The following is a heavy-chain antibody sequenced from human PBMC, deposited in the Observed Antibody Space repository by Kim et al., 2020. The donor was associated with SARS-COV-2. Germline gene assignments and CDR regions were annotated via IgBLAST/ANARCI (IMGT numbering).Heavy chain of an antibody. CDR2: IYYSGSP. J-gene: IGHJ5*02. CDR1: GGSISSYY. D-gene: IGHD6-19*01. V-gene: IGHV4-59*13. CDR3: PAVKSGWYGVGSWVDP. Sequence: SETLSLTCTVSGGSISSYYWSWIRQPPGKGLEWIGYIYYSGSPNYNPSPRSRVTISVATSKNQSSLKLSSVTAAATAVFYCPAVKSGWYGVGSWVDPWG.